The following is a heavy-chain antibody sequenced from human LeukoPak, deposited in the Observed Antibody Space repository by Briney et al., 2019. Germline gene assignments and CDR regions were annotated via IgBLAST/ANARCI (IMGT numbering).Heavy chain of an antibody. CDR3: ARDSGPSRYGDYPGVDY. CDR1: GFAFSSYS. CDR2: ISSDSRYI. V-gene: IGHV3-21*01. D-gene: IGHD4-17*01. Sequence: TGGSLRLSCAASGFAFSSYSMNWVRQAPGKGLEWVSSISSDSRYIFYAEPVKGRFTISRDNAENSLYLQMNSLRVEDTAAYYCARDSGPSRYGDYPGVDYWGQGTLVTVSS. J-gene: IGHJ4*02.